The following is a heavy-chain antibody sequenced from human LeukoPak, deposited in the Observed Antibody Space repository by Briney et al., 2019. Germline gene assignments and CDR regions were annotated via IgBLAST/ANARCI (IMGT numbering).Heavy chain of an antibody. CDR3: ARVPELRFLEWLKSYYYYYGMDV. J-gene: IGHJ6*02. Sequence: ASVKVSCKASGYTFTSYGISWVRQAPGQGLEWMGWISAYNGNTNYAQKLQGRVTMTTDTSTSTAYMELRSLRSDDMAVYYCARVPELRFLEWLKSYYYYYGMDVWGQGTTVTVSS. CDR2: ISAYNGNT. CDR1: GYTFTSYG. D-gene: IGHD3-3*01. V-gene: IGHV1-18*03.